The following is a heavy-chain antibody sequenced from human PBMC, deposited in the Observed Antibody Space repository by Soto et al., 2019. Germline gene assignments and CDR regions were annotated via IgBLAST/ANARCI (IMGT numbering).Heavy chain of an antibody. V-gene: IGHV3-30*18. CDR1: GFTFLNYG. CDR2: ISYEGNDK. J-gene: IGHJ6*02. D-gene: IGHD2-2*01. CDR3: AKGHCSGANCYRLFYYDGMDV. Sequence: VQLVESGGGVVQPGRSLRLSCEASGFTFLNYGMNWVRQAPGKGLEWVAVISYEGNDKYYSDSVKGRFTISRDNSKNTLYLQMNSLRADDTAVYYCAKGHCSGANCYRLFYYDGMDVWGQGTTVTVSS.